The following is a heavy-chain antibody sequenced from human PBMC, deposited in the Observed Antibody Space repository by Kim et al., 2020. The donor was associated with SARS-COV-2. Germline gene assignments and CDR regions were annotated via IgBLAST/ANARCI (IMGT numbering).Heavy chain of an antibody. J-gene: IGHJ4*02. Sequence: AESVKGRFTIAGDNAKNSLYLQMNSRRAEDTAVYYCARGGLTTVTILPDYWGQGTLVTVSS. V-gene: IGHV3-11*06. CDR3: ARGGLTTVTILPDY. D-gene: IGHD4-17*01.